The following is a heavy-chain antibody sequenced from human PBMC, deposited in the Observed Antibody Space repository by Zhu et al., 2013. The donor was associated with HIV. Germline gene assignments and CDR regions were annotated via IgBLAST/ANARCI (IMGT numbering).Heavy chain of an antibody. Sequence: EVQLVESGGGLVQPGRSLRLSCAASGFTFDDYAMHWVRQAPGKGLEWVSGISWNSGSIGYADSVKGRFTISRDNAKNSLYLQMNSLRAEDTALYYCAKDMGAGELSLESYYYGMDVWGQGTTVTVSS. V-gene: IGHV3-9*01. CDR3: AKDMGAGELSLESYYYGMDV. CDR1: GFTFDDYA. CDR2: ISWNSGSI. J-gene: IGHJ6*02. D-gene: IGHD3-16*02.